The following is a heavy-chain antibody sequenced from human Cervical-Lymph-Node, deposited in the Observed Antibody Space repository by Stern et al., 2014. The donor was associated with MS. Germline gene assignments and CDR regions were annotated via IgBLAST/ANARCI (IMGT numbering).Heavy chain of an antibody. CDR2: INPSCGST. V-gene: IGHV1-46*01. D-gene: IGHD3-22*01. Sequence: VQLEESGAEVKKPGASVKVSCKASGYTFISYYMHWVRQAPGQGLEWMGIINPSCGSTSYAQKFQGRVPMTRDTSTSTVYMELSSLRSEDTAVYYCARRYYDSSGLYYFDYWGQGTLVTVSS. CDR3: ARRYYDSSGLYYFDY. J-gene: IGHJ4*02. CDR1: GYTFISYY.